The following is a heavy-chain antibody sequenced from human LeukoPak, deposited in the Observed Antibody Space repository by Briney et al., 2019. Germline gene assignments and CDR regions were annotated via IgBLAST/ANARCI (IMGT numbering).Heavy chain of an antibody. J-gene: IGHJ6*02. Sequence: GGSLRLSCAASGFTFSSYWMNWARQGPGQGLEGVASINHNGNVNYYVDSVKGRFTISRDNAKNSLYLQMSNLRAEDTAVYFCARGGGLDVWGQGATVTVSS. CDR2: INHNGNVN. V-gene: IGHV3-7*03. CDR3: ARGGGLDV. D-gene: IGHD3-16*01. CDR1: GFTFSSYW.